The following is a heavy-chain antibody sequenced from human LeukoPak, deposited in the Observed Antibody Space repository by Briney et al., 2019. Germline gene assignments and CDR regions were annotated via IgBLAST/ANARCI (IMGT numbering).Heavy chain of an antibody. J-gene: IGHJ4*02. V-gene: IGHV4-59*01. D-gene: IGHD3/OR15-3a*01. Sequence: SETLSLTCTVSGGSISSYYWSWIRQPPGKGLEWIGYIYYSGSTNYNPSLKSRVTISVDTPKNQFSLKLSSVTAADTAVYYCARDEGLGDFDYWGQGTLVTVSS. CDR1: GGSISSYY. CDR2: IYYSGST. CDR3: ARDEGLGDFDY.